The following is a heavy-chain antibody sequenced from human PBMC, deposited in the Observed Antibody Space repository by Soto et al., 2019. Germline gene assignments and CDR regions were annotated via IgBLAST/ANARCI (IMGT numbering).Heavy chain of an antibody. Sequence: ASVKLSCTASGYTFTSYAMHWVRQAPGQRLEWMGWINAGNGNTKYSQKFQGRVTITRDTSASTAYMGLSSLRSEDTAVYYCARVDTADLAAFDSWGQGTLVTV. J-gene: IGHJ4*02. CDR1: GYTFTSYA. CDR3: ARVDTADLAAFDS. D-gene: IGHD5-18*01. V-gene: IGHV1-3*01. CDR2: INAGNGNT.